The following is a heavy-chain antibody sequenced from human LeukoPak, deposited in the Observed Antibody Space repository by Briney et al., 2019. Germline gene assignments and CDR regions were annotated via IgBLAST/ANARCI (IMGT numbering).Heavy chain of an antibody. Sequence: ASVKVSCKASGYTFTSYYMHWVRQAPGQGLEWMGIINPSGGSTSYAQKFQGRVTMTRDTSTSTVYMELSSLRSEDTAVYYCARDGVTMVRGVTPFYYYYGMDVWGKGTTVTVSS. CDR2: INPSGGST. J-gene: IGHJ6*04. D-gene: IGHD3-10*01. V-gene: IGHV1-46*01. CDR1: GYTFTSYY. CDR3: ARDGVTMVRGVTPFYYYYGMDV.